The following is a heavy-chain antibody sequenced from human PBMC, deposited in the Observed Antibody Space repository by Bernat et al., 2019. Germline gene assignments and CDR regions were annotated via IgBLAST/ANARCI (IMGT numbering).Heavy chain of an antibody. Sequence: EVQLVESGGGLVQPGGSLRLSCAASGFTFSSYSMNWVRQAPGKGLEWVSYISSSSSTIYYADSVKGRFTISRDNAKNSLYLQMNSLRAEDRAVYYCARGGYYYDSSGSAYYYYYGMDVWGQGTTVTVSS. J-gene: IGHJ6*02. D-gene: IGHD3-22*01. CDR2: ISSSSSTI. CDR3: ARGGYYYDSSGSAYYYYYGMDV. CDR1: GFTFSSYS. V-gene: IGHV3-48*01.